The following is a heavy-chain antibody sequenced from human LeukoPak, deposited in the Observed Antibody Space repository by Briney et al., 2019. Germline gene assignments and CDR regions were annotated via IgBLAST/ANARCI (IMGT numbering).Heavy chain of an antibody. V-gene: IGHV1-69*04. D-gene: IGHD3-22*01. CDR2: IIPIFGIV. CDR3: ARADSSGYSLDENFDY. Sequence: SVKVTCKASGGTLSSYAINWVRQAPGQGLEWIGRIIPIFGIVNYAQNFQGRVTITADKSTNTAYMELSSLRSEDTAFYYCARADSSGYSLDENFDYWGQGTLVTVSS. CDR1: GGTLSSYA. J-gene: IGHJ4*02.